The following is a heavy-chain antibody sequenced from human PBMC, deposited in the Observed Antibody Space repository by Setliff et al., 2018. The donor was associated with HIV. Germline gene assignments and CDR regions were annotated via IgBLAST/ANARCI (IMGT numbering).Heavy chain of an antibody. CDR3: ARKGSGSSFDFEY. D-gene: IGHD3-10*01. CDR1: GYTFISYA. V-gene: IGHV1-3*01. Sequence: ASVKVSCKASGYTFISYAIHWVRQAPGQSLEWMGWITGGSGNTKYSEKFQGRVTLTRDTSASTAYMELSSLRSDDTAVYYCARKGSGSSFDFEYWGQGTLVTVSS. CDR2: ITGGSGNT. J-gene: IGHJ4*02.